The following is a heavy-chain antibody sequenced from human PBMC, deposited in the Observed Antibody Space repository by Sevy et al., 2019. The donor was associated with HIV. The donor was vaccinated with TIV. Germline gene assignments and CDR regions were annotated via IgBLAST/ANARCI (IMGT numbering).Heavy chain of an antibody. J-gene: IGHJ4*02. CDR2: IGVSGRL. Sequence: GGSLRLSCAASGFKFDNYAMAWVRQAPGQGLVWVSAIGVSGRLSYEDSVKGRFTISRDSSKKMIYLHLNRLRADDTVTYYCAKDGYSSGLLYYFDHWGQGTLVTVSS. D-gene: IGHD6-19*01. CDR1: GFKFDNYA. CDR3: AKDGYSSGLLYYFDH. V-gene: IGHV3-23*01.